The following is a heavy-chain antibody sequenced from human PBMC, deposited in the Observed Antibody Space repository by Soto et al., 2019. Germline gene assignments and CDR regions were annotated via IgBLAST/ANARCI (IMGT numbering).Heavy chain of an antibody. CDR2: IKEDGSEK. J-gene: IGHJ4*02. D-gene: IGHD3-16*01. CDR1: GFTLSDNW. V-gene: IGHV3-7*04. CDR3: VRGRSLSGY. Sequence: EVQLVESGGDLVQPGGSMRLSCTASGFTLSDNWKTWVRQAPGKGLEWVAHIKEDGSEKNYVDSVKGRFTISRDNAKNSLFLQMNGLRVEDTAVYYCVRGRSLSGYWGQGTLVTVSS.